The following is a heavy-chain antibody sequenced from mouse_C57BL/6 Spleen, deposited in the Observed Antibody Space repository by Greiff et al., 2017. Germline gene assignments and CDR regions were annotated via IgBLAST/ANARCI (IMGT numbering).Heavy chain of an antibody. CDR3: ARRDGYSFMDY. D-gene: IGHD2-3*01. CDR2: ISNGGGST. CDR1: GFTFSDYY. V-gene: IGHV5-12*01. Sequence: DVQLVESGGGLVQPGGSLKLSCAASGFTFSDYYMYWVRQTPEKRLEWVAYISNGGGSTYYPDTVKGRFTISRDNAKNTLYLQMSRLKSEDTAMYYCARRDGYSFMDYWGQGTSVTVSS. J-gene: IGHJ4*01.